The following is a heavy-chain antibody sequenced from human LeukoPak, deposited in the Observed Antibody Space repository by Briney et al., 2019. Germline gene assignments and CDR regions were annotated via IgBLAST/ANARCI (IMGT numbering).Heavy chain of an antibody. V-gene: IGHV1-18*01. CDR2: ISTYNGDT. Sequence: ASVKVSCKASGYTFTKYGLGWVRQAPGQGLEWMGWISTYNGDTYFARKVQGRVTMTTETTTATGYMELRSLRSDDTAVYYCARTPNYGSGSLLFWFDSWGQGTLVTVSS. CDR1: GYTFTKYG. J-gene: IGHJ5*01. D-gene: IGHD3-10*01. CDR3: ARTPNYGSGSLLFWFDS.